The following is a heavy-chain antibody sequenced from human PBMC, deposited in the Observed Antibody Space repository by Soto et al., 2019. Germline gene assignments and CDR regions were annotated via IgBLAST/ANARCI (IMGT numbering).Heavy chain of an antibody. CDR3: AGGAEGVVFIGYCSSNSCPRFDY. J-gene: IGHJ4*02. Sequence: GGSLRLSCAASGFTFSSYSMNWVRQAPGKGLEWVSSISSSSSYIYYADSVKGRFTISRDNAKNSLYLQMNSLRAEDTAVYYCAGGAEGVVFIGYCSSNSCPRFDYWGQGTLVTSPQ. CDR2: ISSSSSYI. V-gene: IGHV3-21*01. CDR1: GFTFSSYS. D-gene: IGHD2-2*03.